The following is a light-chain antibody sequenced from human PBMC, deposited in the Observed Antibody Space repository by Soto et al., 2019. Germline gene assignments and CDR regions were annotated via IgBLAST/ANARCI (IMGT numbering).Light chain of an antibody. CDR1: QGIRSY. CDR2: AAS. J-gene: IGKJ4*01. V-gene: IGKV1-9*01. CDR3: QQLNSYPLT. Sequence: DIQLTQSPSFQSASVGDRVTITCRASQGIRSYLAWYQQKPGKPPKLLIYAASTLQSGVATRCSGSGTGTVFTLTISSLQSEDFATYYCQQLNSYPLTFGGGTKVEIK.